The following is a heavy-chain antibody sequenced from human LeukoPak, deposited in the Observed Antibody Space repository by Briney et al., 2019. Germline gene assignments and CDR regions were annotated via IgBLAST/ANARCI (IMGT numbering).Heavy chain of an antibody. CDR2: INPNRGGT. J-gene: IGHJ4*02. Sequence: GASVKVSXKASGYTFTGYYMHWVRQAPGQGLEWMGCINPNRGGTNYAQKFQGRVTMTRDTSISTAYMELSSLRSDDTAVYYCARLGYDYGYWGQGTLVTVSS. CDR3: ARLGYDYGY. CDR1: GYTFTGYY. D-gene: IGHD5-12*01. V-gene: IGHV1-2*02.